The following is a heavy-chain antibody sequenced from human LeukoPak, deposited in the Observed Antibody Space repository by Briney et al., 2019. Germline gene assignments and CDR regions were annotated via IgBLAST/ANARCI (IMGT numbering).Heavy chain of an antibody. D-gene: IGHD3-3*01. V-gene: IGHV5-51*01. CDR2: IYPGDSDT. J-gene: IGHJ3*02. CDR1: GYSFTSYW. CDR3: ARARFSNLQLDAFHI. Sequence: GESLKISCKGSGYSFTSYWIGWVRQMPGKGLEWMGIIYPGDSDTRYSPSFQGQVTISADKSISTAYLQWSSLKASDTAMYYCARARFSNLQLDAFHIWGPGSMVTVSS.